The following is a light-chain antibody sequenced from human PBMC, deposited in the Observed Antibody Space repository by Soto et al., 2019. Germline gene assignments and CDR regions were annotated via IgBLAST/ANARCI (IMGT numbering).Light chain of an antibody. CDR3: QQYNSWPPIT. J-gene: IGKJ5*01. CDR1: HSVSNN. Sequence: EIVLTQSPGTLSLSPLERSTLSFISSHSVSNNYLVWYQQKPGQAPRLLIYDASTRATGIPDRFSGGGSGTEFTLTISSLQSEDFVVYYCQQYNSWPPITFGQGTRLEIK. V-gene: IGKV3-15*01. CDR2: DAS.